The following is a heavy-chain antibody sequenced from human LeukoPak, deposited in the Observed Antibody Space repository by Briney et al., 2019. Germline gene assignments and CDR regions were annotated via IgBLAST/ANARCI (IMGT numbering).Heavy chain of an antibody. D-gene: IGHD3-22*01. J-gene: IGHJ4*02. Sequence: PGGSLRLSCAASGFTFSAYGMNWVRQAPGKGLEWVSYISSSSTTIYYADSMRGRFTISRDNAKNSLYLQMNSLRAEDTAVYYCARDRDRHFDYWGQGTLVTVSS. V-gene: IGHV3-48*01. CDR3: ARDRDRHFDY. CDR2: ISSSSTTI. CDR1: GFTFSAYG.